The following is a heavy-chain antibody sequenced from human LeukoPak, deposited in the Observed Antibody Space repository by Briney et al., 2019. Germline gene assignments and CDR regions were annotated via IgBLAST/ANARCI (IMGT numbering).Heavy chain of an antibody. CDR3: ARGLGDYGGAFDI. CDR1: GFTFSSYE. V-gene: IGHV3-48*03. CDR2: ISSSGSTI. D-gene: IGHD4/OR15-4a*01. Sequence: GGSLRLSCAASGFTFSSYEMNWARQAPGKGLEWVSYISSSGSTIYYADSVKGRFTISRDNAKNSLYLQMNSLRAEDTAVYYCARGLGDYGGAFDIWGQGTMVTVSS. J-gene: IGHJ3*02.